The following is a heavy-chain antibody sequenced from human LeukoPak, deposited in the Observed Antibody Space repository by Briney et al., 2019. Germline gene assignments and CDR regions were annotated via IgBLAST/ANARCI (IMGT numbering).Heavy chain of an antibody. CDR2: ISGGDT. D-gene: IGHD1-1*01. CDR3: ARDRTGNDY. Sequence: GGSLRLSCAASGFTFSAFAMSWVRQAPGQGLEWVSAISGGDTYYADSVKGRFAISRDISKNTLYLQMSSLRAEDTAVYYCARDRTGNDYWGQGALVTVSS. J-gene: IGHJ4*02. V-gene: IGHV3-23*01. CDR1: GFTFSAFA.